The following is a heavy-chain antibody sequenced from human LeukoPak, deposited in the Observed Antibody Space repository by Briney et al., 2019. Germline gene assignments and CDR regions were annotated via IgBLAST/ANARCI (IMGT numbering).Heavy chain of an antibody. J-gene: IGHJ4*02. CDR2: IIPILGIA. D-gene: IGHD1/OR15-1a*01. V-gene: IGHV1-69*04. CDR3: ARDLSTNSDFDY. Sequence: SVEVSCKASGGTFSSYAISWVRQAPGQGLEWMGRIIPILGIANYAQKFQGRVTITGDKSTSTAYMELSSLRSEDTAVYYCARDLSTNSDFDYWGQGTLVTVSS. CDR1: GGTFSSYA.